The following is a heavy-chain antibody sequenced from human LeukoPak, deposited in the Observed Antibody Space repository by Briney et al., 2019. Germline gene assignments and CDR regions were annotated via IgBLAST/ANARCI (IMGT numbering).Heavy chain of an antibody. Sequence: GGSLRLSCAASEFTFSSYWMHWVRQAPGKGLVWVSRINSDGSSTSYADSVKGRFTISRDNAKNTLYLQMNSLRAEDTAVYYCARSFGYGVDAFDIWGQGTMVTVSS. D-gene: IGHD5-18*01. CDR2: INSDGSST. V-gene: IGHV3-74*01. J-gene: IGHJ3*02. CDR1: EFTFSSYW. CDR3: ARSFGYGVDAFDI.